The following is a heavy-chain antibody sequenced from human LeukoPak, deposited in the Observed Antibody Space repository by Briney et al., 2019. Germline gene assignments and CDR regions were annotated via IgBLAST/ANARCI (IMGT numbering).Heavy chain of an antibody. J-gene: IGHJ4*02. CDR3: ARGTRGSYSSIHD. Sequence: GASVKVSCKASGYTFSVYYIYWVRQPPGQGLEWAVWINPNSGGTDSAQKLQGRVTMTRDTSISATYMELRTLTSDDTAVYYCARGTRGSYSSIHDWGQGTLVTVSS. CDR1: GYTFSVYY. V-gene: IGHV1-2*02. CDR2: INPNSGGT. D-gene: IGHD1-26*01.